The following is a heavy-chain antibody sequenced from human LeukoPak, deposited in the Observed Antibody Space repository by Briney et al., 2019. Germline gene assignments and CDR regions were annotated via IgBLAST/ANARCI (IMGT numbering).Heavy chain of an antibody. CDR1: GFTFSSYA. J-gene: IGHJ4*02. CDR3: AKHYYGSGSYADY. Sequence: GGSLRLSFAASGFTFSSYAMSWVRQAPGKGLEWVSAISGSGGSTYYADSVKGRFTISRDNSKNTLYLQMNSLRAEDTAVYYCAKHYYGSGSYADYWGQGTLVTVSS. V-gene: IGHV3-23*01. CDR2: ISGSGGST. D-gene: IGHD3-10*01.